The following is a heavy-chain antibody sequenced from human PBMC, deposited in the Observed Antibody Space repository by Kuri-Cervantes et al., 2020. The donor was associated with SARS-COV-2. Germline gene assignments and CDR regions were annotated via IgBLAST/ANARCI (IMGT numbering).Heavy chain of an antibody. CDR2: IYYSGST. J-gene: IGHJ5*02. Sequence: GSLRLSCAVSGGSISSSNWWSWIRQPPGKGLEWSGSIYYSGSTYYNPSLKSRVTISVDTSKNQFSLKLSSVTAADTAVYYCARHVVNYYDSSGYSWFDPWGQGTLVTVSS. CDR1: GGSISSSNW. V-gene: IGHV4-39*01. CDR3: ARHVVNYYDSSGYSWFDP. D-gene: IGHD3-22*01.